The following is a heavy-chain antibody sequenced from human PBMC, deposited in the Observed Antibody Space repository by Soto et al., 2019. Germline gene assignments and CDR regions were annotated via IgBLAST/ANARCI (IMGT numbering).Heavy chain of an antibody. J-gene: IGHJ1*01. CDR2: ISAYNGNT. Sequence: ASVKVSCKASGYTFTSYGISWVRQAPGQGLEWMGWISAYNGNTNYAQKLQGRVTMTTDTSTSTAYMELRSLRSDDTAVYYCARFRAYSSGWFNTNTEYLQHWGQGTLVTVSS. D-gene: IGHD6-19*01. CDR3: ARFRAYSSGWFNTNTEYLQH. CDR1: GYTFTSYG. V-gene: IGHV1-18*01.